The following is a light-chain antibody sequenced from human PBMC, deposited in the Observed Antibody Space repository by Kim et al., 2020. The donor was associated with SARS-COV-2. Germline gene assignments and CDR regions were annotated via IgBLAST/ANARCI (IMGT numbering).Light chain of an antibody. CDR2: DSS. V-gene: IGKV3-11*01. CDR1: QSVSSY. Sequence: EIVLTQSPATLSLSPGERATLSCRASQSVSSYFAWYQQKPGQAPRLLIYDSSNRATGIPARFSGSGSGTDFTLTISSLEPEDFAVFYCQQRYNWPPITFGQGTRLEIK. CDR3: QQRYNWPPIT. J-gene: IGKJ5*01.